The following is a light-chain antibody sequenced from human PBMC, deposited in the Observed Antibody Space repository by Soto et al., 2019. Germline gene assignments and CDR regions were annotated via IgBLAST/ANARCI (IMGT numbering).Light chain of an antibody. Sequence: QSALTQPASVSGSPGQSITISCTGTSSDVGAYNYVSWYQHHPGKAPKLLIYDVSVRPSGISTRLSGSKSGNTASLTISGLQPEDEADYYCTSSTSRNTLIFGGGTQLTVL. CDR2: DVS. J-gene: IGLJ2*01. CDR3: TSSTSRNTLI. CDR1: SSDVGAYNY. V-gene: IGLV2-14*03.